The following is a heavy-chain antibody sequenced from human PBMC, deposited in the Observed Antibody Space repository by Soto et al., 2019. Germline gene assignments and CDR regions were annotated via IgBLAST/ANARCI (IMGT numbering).Heavy chain of an antibody. CDR3: ARDGSGYRSRASPMDV. J-gene: IGHJ6*02. CDR1: GATFSSYA. D-gene: IGHD3-22*01. V-gene: IGHV1-69*01. CDR2: IIPIFGTA. Sequence: QVQLVQSGAEVKKPGSSVKVSCKASGATFSSYAISWGRQAPGQGLEWMGGIIPIFGTANYAQKFQGRVTITADESTSTAYMELSRLRSEDTAVYYCARDGSGYRSRASPMDVWGQGTTVTVSS.